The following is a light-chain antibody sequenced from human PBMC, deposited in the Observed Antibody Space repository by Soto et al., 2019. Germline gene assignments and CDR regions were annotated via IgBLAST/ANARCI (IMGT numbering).Light chain of an antibody. V-gene: IGLV2-8*01. CDR1: SSDIGYNY. CDR3: SSHAGSNNFVV. Sequence: QLVLTQPPSASGSPGQSVTISCTGTSSDIGYNYVSGYQQHPGKAPKLMIYELSKRPSGVPDRFSGSKSGNTASLTVSGLQAEDEADYYCSSHAGSNNFVVFGGGTKVTVL. J-gene: IGLJ2*01. CDR2: ELS.